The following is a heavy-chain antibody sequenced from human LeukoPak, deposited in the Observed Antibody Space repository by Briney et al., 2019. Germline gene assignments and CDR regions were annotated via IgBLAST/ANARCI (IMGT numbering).Heavy chain of an antibody. V-gene: IGHV1-18*01. J-gene: IGHJ4*02. CDR1: GYTFTSYG. CDR3: TSDPRGMALVSFDY. CDR2: ISAYNDNT. Sequence: ASVKVSCKASGYTFTSYGISWVRQAPGQGLEWMGWISAYNDNTNYAQKLQGRVTMTTDTSTTTAYMELRSLRSDDTAVYYCTSDPRGMALVSFDYWGQGTLVTVSS. D-gene: IGHD6-19*01.